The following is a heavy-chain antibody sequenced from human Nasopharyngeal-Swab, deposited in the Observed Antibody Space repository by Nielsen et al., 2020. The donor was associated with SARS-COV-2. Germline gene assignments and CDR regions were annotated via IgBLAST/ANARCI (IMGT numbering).Heavy chain of an antibody. Sequence: ASVKVSCKASGYTFTTYAIHWVRQAPGQRLEWMGWNNAGNGNTKYSQKLQGRVTITRDTSASTAYMELSSLRSEDTAVYYCARDSSSGLRYFDWLSPGYNWFDPWGQGTLVTVSS. D-gene: IGHD3-9*01. V-gene: IGHV1-3*01. CDR3: ARDSSSGLRYFDWLSPGYNWFDP. CDR1: GYTFTTYA. CDR2: NNAGNGNT. J-gene: IGHJ5*02.